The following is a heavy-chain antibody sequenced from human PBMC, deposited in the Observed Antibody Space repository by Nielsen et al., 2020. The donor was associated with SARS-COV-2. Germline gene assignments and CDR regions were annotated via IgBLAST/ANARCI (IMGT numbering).Heavy chain of an antibody. J-gene: IGHJ6*03. D-gene: IGHD2-15*01. V-gene: IGHV4-31*03. CDR2: IYYSGST. Sequence: SETLSLTCTVSGGSISSGGYYWSWIRQHPGKGLEWIGYIYYSGSTYYNPSLKSRVTISVDTSKNQFSLKLSSVTAADTAVYYCARGQDAYYYMDVWGEGTTVTVSS. CDR1: GGSISSGGYY. CDR3: ARGQDAYYYMDV.